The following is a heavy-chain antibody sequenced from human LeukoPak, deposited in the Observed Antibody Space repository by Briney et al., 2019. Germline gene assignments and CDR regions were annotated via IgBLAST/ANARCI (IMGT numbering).Heavy chain of an antibody. CDR3: ARDAFDFWSGYYGPFDY. CDR1: GYTFTSYY. CDR2: INPSGGST. V-gene: IGHV1-46*01. D-gene: IGHD3-3*01. Sequence: ASVKVSCKASGYTFTSYYMHWVRQAPGQGLEWMGIINPSGGSTSYAQKFQGRVTMTRDTSTSTVYMELSSLRSEDTAVYYCARDAFDFWSGYYGPFDYWGQGTLVTVSS. J-gene: IGHJ4*02.